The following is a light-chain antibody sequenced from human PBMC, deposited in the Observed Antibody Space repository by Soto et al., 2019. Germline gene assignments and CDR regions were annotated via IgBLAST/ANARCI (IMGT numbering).Light chain of an antibody. CDR3: HQYQSYS. CDR1: ESIDNW. J-gene: IGKJ1*01. Sequence: DIQMTQSPSTLSASVGDTVTITCRASESIDNWLAWYQQKPGKAPKLLIFAASTLVRGVPSRFSGRGSGTEFTLTISSLQADDYATYYCHQYQSYSFGQGTKVDIK. CDR2: AAS. V-gene: IGKV1-5*01.